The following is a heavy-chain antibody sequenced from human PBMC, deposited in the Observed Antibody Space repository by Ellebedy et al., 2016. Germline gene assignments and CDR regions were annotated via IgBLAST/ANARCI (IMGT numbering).Heavy chain of an antibody. J-gene: IGHJ3*02. CDR1: ACSISNYY. CDR2: IYSSGST. Sequence: SETLSLTXTVSACSISNYYWSWIRQPAGKGLEWIGRIYSSGSTDYKPSLNSRVSMSVDTSKNQFALRLSSVTAADTAVYYCARDTGSVDPNAFDIWGQGSMVTVSS. D-gene: IGHD1-26*01. V-gene: IGHV4-4*07. CDR3: ARDTGSVDPNAFDI.